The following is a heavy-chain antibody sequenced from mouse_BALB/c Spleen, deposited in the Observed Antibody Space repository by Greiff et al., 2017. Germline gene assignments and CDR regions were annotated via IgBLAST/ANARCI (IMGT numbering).Heavy chain of an antibody. Sequence: EVQGVESGGGLVKPGGSLKLSCAASGFTFSSYAMSWVRQSPEKRLEWVAEISSGGSYTYYPDTVTGRFTISRDNAKNTLYLEMSSLRSEDTAMYYCARVSTMITFAYWGQGTLVTVSA. V-gene: IGHV5-9-4*01. J-gene: IGHJ3*01. CDR1: GFTFSSYA. CDR2: ISSGGSYT. D-gene: IGHD2-4*01. CDR3: ARVSTMITFAY.